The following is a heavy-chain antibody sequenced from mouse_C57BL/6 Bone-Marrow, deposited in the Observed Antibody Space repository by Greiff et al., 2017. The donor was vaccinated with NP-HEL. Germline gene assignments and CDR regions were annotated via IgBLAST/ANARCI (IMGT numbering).Heavy chain of an antibody. V-gene: IGHV5-4*01. D-gene: IGHD2-3*01. CDR1: GFTFSSYA. Sequence: EVQGVESGGGLVKPGGSLKLSCAASGFTFSSYAMSWVRQTPEKRLEWVATISDGGSYTYYPDNVKGRFTLSRDNAKNDLYLQLSHLKSEDTAMYYCARDPGWLLQFAYWGQGTLVTVSA. J-gene: IGHJ3*01. CDR2: ISDGGSYT. CDR3: ARDPGWLLQFAY.